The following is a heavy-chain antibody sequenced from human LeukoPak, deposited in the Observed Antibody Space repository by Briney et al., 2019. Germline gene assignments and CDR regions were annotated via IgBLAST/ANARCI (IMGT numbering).Heavy chain of an antibody. J-gene: IGHJ4*02. CDR2: INHSGST. CDR1: GGSFSGYY. D-gene: IGHD3-22*01. V-gene: IGHV4-34*01. CDR3: ALPEGNSSGYTFDY. Sequence: SETLSLTCAVYGGSFSGYYWSWIRQPPEKGLEWIGEINHSGSTNYNPSLKSRVTISVDTSKNQFSLKLSSVTAADTAVYYCALPEGNSSGYTFDYWGQGTLVTVSS.